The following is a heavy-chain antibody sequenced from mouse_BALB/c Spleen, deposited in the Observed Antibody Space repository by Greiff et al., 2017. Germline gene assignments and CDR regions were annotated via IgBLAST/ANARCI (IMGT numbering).Heavy chain of an antibody. J-gene: IGHJ1*01. CDR1: GFSLTSYG. V-gene: IGHV2-3*01. D-gene: IGHD2-1*01. CDR2: IWSDGST. CDR3: ARDRPRYGNYGGHWYFDD. Sequence: VKLQESGPGLVAPSQSLSITCTVSGFSLTSYGVSWVRQPPGKGLEWLGVIWSDGSTNYHSALISRLSISKDNSKSQVFLKMNSLQTDDTARYYGARDRPRYGNYGGHWYFDDWGAGTTVTVSS.